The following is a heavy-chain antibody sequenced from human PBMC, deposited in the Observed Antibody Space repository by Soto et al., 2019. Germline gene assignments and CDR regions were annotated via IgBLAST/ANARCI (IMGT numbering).Heavy chain of an antibody. J-gene: IGHJ3*02. CDR2: ISWNSGSI. CDR1: GFTFDDYA. CDR3: AKASGRLLYDAFDI. V-gene: IGHV3-9*01. Sequence: GGSLRLSCAASGFTFDDYAMHWVRQAPGKGLEWVSGISWNSGSIGYADSVKGRFTISRDNAKNSLYLQMNSLRAEDTALYYCAKASGRLLYDAFDIWGQGTMVTVSS. D-gene: IGHD2-15*01.